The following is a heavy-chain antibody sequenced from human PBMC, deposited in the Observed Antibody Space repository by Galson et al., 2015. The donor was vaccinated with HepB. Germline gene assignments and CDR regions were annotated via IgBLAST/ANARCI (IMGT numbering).Heavy chain of an antibody. CDR2: IYPGDSDT. D-gene: IGHD3-9*01. CDR1: GYSFTSYW. J-gene: IGHJ6*02. V-gene: IGHV5-51*01. Sequence: QSGAEVKKPGESLKISCKGSGYSFTSYWIGWVRQMPGKGLEWMGIIYPGDSDTRYSPSFQGQVTISADKSISTAYLQWSSLKASDTAMYYCARGGRHYDILTGYHYYCGTDVWGQGTTVTVSS. CDR3: ARGGRHYDILTGYHYYCGTDV.